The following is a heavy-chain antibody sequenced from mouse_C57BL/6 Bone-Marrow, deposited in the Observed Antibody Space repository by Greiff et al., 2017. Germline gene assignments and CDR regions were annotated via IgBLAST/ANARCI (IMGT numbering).Heavy chain of an antibody. CDR1: GYTFTNYW. D-gene: IGHD6-5*01. V-gene: IGHV1-63*01. J-gene: IGHJ4*01. Sequence: QVQLQQSGAELVRPGTSVKMSCKASGYTFTNYWIGWAKQRPGHGLEWIGDIYPGGGYTNYTEKFKGKATLTADKSSSTAYMQFSSLTSEASAIYYCARSYAIGGMDYWGQGTSVTVSS. CDR2: IYPGGGYT. CDR3: ARSYAIGGMDY.